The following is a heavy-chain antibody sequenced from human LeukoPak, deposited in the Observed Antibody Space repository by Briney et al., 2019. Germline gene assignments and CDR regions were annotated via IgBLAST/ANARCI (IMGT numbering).Heavy chain of an antibody. CDR2: ISGSGGST. J-gene: IGHJ4*02. CDR3: AKDPVGAQLWFYYFDY. CDR1: GFTFSSYA. D-gene: IGHD5-18*01. V-gene: IGHV3-23*01. Sequence: GGSLRLSCAASGFTFSSYAMSWVRQAPGKGLEWVSAISGSGGSTYYADSVKGRFTISSDNSKNTLYLQMNSLRAEDTAVYYCAKDPVGAQLWFYYFDYWGQGTLVTVSS.